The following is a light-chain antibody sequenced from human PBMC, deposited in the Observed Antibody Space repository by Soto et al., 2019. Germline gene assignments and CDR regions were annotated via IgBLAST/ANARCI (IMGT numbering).Light chain of an antibody. J-gene: IGKJ2*01. CDR1: QSISSH. Sequence: DIKMTQSPSSLPAFIGDRVTIACRASQSISSHLNWYQQRPGKSPKLLIFAASNLQSGVPSRFSGSGSGTDFTLTINSLQPEDFATYYCQQSYSIPYTFGQGTTLEIK. V-gene: IGKV1-39*01. CDR2: AAS. CDR3: QQSYSIPYT.